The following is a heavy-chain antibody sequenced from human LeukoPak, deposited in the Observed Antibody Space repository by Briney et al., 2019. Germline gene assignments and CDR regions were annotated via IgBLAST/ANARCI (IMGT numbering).Heavy chain of an antibody. J-gene: IGHJ4*02. CDR3: ARDGYGHGSLDY. D-gene: IGHD2-2*03. Sequence: GGSLRLSCAASGFTLGSYSMNWVRQAPGKGLEWVSSISTSSTYRYHADSVKGRFTISRDNAKNSLYLQMDSLRAEDTAVYYCARDGYGHGSLDYWGQGTLVSVSS. V-gene: IGHV3-21*01. CDR2: ISTSSTYR. CDR1: GFTLGSYS.